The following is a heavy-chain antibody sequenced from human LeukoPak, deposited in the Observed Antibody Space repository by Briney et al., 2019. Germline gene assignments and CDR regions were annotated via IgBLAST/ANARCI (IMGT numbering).Heavy chain of an antibody. Sequence: ASVKVSCKASGYTFTSYYMHWVRQAPGQGLEWMGIINPSGGSTSYAQKFQGRVTMTRDMSTSTVYMELSSLRSEDTALYYCANRGYDSSGHYYYFDYWGQGTLVTVSS. CDR3: ANRGYDSSGHYYYFDY. D-gene: IGHD3-22*01. J-gene: IGHJ4*02. CDR1: GYTFTSYY. V-gene: IGHV1-46*01. CDR2: INPSGGST.